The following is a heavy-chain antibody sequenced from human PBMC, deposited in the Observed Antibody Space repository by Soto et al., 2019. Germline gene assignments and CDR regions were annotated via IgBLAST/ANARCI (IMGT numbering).Heavy chain of an antibody. Sequence: EVQLVESGGGLVQPGRSLRLSCAASGFTFDDYAMHWVRQAPGEGLEWVSGISGSGGSTYYGDSVKGRFTISRDNSKNTLYLQMSSLRAEDTAVYYCAKVNRGDAVVEAATGDYWGQGTLVTVSS. D-gene: IGHD2-15*01. V-gene: IGHV3-23*04. J-gene: IGHJ4*02. CDR2: ISGSGGST. CDR1: GFTFDDYA. CDR3: AKVNRGDAVVEAATGDY.